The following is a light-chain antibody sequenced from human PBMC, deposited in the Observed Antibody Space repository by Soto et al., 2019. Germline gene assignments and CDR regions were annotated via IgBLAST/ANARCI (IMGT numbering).Light chain of an antibody. J-gene: IGKJ2*01. V-gene: IGKV3-15*01. CDR3: QQYNNRPDMYT. CDR1: RSVGTT. Sequence: EMVMTQSPATLSVSPGERVILSCRASRSVGTTLAWYQQKRGQAPRLLIYGASTRATGLPARFSGSGSGTEFSTPTSSLQSDDFAVYYCQQYNNRPDMYTFGQGTKLEIK. CDR2: GAS.